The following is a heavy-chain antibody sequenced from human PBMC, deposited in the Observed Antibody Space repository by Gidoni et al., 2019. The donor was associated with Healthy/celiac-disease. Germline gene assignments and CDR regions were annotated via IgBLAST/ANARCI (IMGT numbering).Heavy chain of an antibody. CDR3: AREVVPITIDY. D-gene: IGHD5-12*01. CDR2: IYYSGST. Sequence: QLQLQESGPGLVKPSETLSPTCTVSGGSISSSSYYWGWIRQPPGKGLEWIGSIYYSGSTYYNPSLKSRVTISVDTSKNQFSLKLSSVTAADTAVYYCAREVVPITIDYWGQGTLVTVSS. V-gene: IGHV4-39*07. J-gene: IGHJ4*02. CDR1: GGSISSSSYY.